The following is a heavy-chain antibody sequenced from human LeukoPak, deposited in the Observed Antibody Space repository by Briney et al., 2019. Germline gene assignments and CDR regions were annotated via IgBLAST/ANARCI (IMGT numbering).Heavy chain of an antibody. CDR3: AENGYYDGYGSYGFDY. CDR1: GFTFSSYA. CDR2: LNQDGSHK. V-gene: IGHV3-7*03. Sequence: PGGSLRLSCAASGFTFSSYAMSWVRQAPGKGLEWVASLNQDGSHKYYVDSVKGRFTISRDNAKNSLYLQMNSLRVEDTAIYYCAENGYYDGYGSYGFDYWGQGTLVTVSS. D-gene: IGHD3-16*01. J-gene: IGHJ4*02.